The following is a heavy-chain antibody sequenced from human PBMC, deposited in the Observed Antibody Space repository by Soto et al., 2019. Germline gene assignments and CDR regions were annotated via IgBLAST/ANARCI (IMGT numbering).Heavy chain of an antibody. Sequence: ASVKVSCKASGGTFSSYAISWVRQAPGQGLEWMGGIIPIFGTANYAQKFQGRVTITADESTSTAYMELSSLRSEDTAVYYCARACDVYYDFWSGYYQYKYNWFDPWGQGTLVTVSS. CDR3: ARACDVYYDFWSGYYQYKYNWFDP. V-gene: IGHV1-69*13. J-gene: IGHJ5*02. CDR2: IIPIFGTA. CDR1: GGTFSSYA. D-gene: IGHD3-3*01.